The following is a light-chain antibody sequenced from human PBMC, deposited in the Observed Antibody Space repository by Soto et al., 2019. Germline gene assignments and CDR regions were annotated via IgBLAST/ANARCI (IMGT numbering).Light chain of an antibody. V-gene: IGKV3-15*01. CDR3: QQYNNWPLTFT. CDR1: QSVRRN. CDR2: GAS. Sequence: EIVMTQSPATLSVSPGERVTLSCRASQSVRRNLAWYQQKPGQAPRLLIYGASTRATGIPARFSGSGSGTEFTLTISGLQSEDFAAYYCQQYNNWPLTFTFGPGTKLNIK. J-gene: IGKJ3*01.